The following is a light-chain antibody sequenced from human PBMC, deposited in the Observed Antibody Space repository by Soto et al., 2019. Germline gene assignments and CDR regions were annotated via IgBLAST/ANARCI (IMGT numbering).Light chain of an antibody. Sequence: QSVLTQPASVSGSPGQSITISCTGTSSDVGDYNYVSWYQQHPGKAPKLMVYDVSNRPSGVSNRFSGSKSANTASLIISGLQAEDEAHYYCTSYISSSTPVLFGTGTKVTVL. CDR1: SSDVGDYNY. V-gene: IGLV2-14*01. J-gene: IGLJ1*01. CDR3: TSYISSSTPVL. CDR2: DVS.